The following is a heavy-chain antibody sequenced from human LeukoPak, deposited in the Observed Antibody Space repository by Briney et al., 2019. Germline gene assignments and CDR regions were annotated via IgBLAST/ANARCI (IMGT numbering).Heavy chain of an antibody. Sequence: PGRSLRLSCAASGFTFSSYAMHWVRQVPGKGLEWVAVISYDGSNKYYADSVKGRFTISRDNAKNTLYLQMNSLRAEDTAVYYCASIGYSSGWYRYWGQGTLVTVSS. CDR2: ISYDGSNK. CDR3: ASIGYSSGWYRY. CDR1: GFTFSSYA. D-gene: IGHD6-19*01. V-gene: IGHV3-30*04. J-gene: IGHJ4*02.